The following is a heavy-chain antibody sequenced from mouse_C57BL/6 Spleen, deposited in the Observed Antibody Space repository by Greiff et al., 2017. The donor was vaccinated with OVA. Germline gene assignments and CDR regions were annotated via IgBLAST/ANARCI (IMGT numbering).Heavy chain of an antibody. D-gene: IGHD2-4*01. CDR3: ARLPLDYDVDY. J-gene: IGHJ2*01. CDR2: ISSGGSYT. V-gene: IGHV5-6*01. Sequence: EVKLVESGGDLVKPGGSLKLSCAASGFTFSSYGMSWVRQTPDKRLEWVATISSGGSYTYYPDSVKGRFTISSDNAKNTLYLQMSSLKSEDTAMYYCARLPLDYDVDYWGQGTTLTVSS. CDR1: GFTFSSYG.